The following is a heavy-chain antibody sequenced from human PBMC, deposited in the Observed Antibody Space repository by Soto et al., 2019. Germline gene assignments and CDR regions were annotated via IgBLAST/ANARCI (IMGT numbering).Heavy chain of an antibody. D-gene: IGHD2-2*01. J-gene: IGHJ6*02. Sequence: GGSLRLSCAASGFTFSDHFMDWVRQAPGKGLEWVGRTASRAESYTTGYAASVKGRFTISRDDSKNSLYLQMNSLKTEDTAVYYCGRGYCTGSSCPRAPYGLDVWGQGATVTVSS. V-gene: IGHV3-72*01. CDR1: GFTFSDHF. CDR2: TASRAESYTT. CDR3: GRGYCTGSSCPRAPYGLDV.